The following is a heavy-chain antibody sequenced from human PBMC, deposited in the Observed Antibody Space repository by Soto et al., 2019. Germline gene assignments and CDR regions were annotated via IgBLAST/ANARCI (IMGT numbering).Heavy chain of an antibody. CDR1: GGSFSGYY. D-gene: IGHD2-15*01. CDR2: TNHSGST. J-gene: IGHJ6*03. Sequence: SETLSLTCAVYGGSFSGYYWSWIRQPPGKGLEWIGETNHSGSTNYNPSLKSRVTISVDTSKNQFSLKLSSVTAADTAVYYCARVYCSGGSCYVPYYYYYYMDFWGKGTTVTVSS. CDR3: ARVYCSGGSCYVPYYYYYYMDF. V-gene: IGHV4-34*01.